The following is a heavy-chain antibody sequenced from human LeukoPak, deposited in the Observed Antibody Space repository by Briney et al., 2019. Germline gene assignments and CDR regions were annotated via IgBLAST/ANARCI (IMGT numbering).Heavy chain of an antibody. CDR3: ARGDPRLWFGELLGNWFDP. J-gene: IGHJ5*02. V-gene: IGHV1-8*01. D-gene: IGHD3-10*01. CDR2: MNPNSGNT. Sequence: GASVKVSCKASGYTFTSYDINWVRQATGQGLEWMGWMNPNSGNTGYAQKFQGRVTMTRNTSISTAYMELSSLRSEDTAVYYCARGDPRLWFGELLGNWFDPWGQGTLVTVSS. CDR1: GYTFTSYD.